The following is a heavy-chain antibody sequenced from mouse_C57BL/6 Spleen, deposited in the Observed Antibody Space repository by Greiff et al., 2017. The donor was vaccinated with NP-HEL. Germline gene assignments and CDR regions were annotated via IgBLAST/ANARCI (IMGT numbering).Heavy chain of an antibody. CDR3: ARGDYSNLYAMDY. D-gene: IGHD2-5*01. CDR1: GYTFTSYW. Sequence: QVQLQQSGAELVMPGASVKLSCKASGYTFTSYWMHWVKQRPGQGLEWIGEIDPSDSYTNYNQKFKGKSTLTVDKSSSTAYMQLSSLTSEDSAVYYCARGDYSNLYAMDYWGQGTSVTVSS. V-gene: IGHV1-69*01. CDR2: IDPSDSYT. J-gene: IGHJ4*01.